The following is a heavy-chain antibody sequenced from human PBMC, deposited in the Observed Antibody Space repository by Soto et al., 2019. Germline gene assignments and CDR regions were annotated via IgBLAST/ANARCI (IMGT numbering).Heavy chain of an antibody. J-gene: IGHJ6*02. CDR3: ARDTGYSSGWYGHYYYYGMDV. D-gene: IGHD6-19*01. CDR2: IYYSGST. Sequence: TSETLSLTCTVSGGSISSYYWSWIRQPPGKGLEWIGYIYYSGSTNYNPSLKSRVTISVDTSKNQFSLKLSSVTAADTAVYYCARDTGYSSGWYGHYYYYGMDVWGQGTTVTVSS. CDR1: GGSISSYY. V-gene: IGHV4-59*01.